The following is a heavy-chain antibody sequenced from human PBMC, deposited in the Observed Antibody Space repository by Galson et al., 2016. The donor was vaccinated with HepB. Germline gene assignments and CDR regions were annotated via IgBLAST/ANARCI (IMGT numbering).Heavy chain of an antibody. CDR3: ARDRGFYSSTWD. J-gene: IGHJ4*02. CDR1: GFTFTTHT. CDR2: ISGDGAP. V-gene: IGHV3-23*01. D-gene: IGHD2-2*01. Sequence: SLRLSCAASGFTFTTHTMNRVRQAPGKGLEWVSSISGDGAPYYVDSMKGRFTISRDNSKDTLYLQMISLRAEDTAVYYCARDRGFYSSTWDWGQGTLVTVSS.